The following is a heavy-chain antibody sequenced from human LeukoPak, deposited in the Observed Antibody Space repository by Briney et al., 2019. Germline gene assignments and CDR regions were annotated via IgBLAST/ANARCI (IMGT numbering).Heavy chain of an antibody. V-gene: IGHV4-31*03. J-gene: IGHJ4*02. Sequence: PSETLSLTCTVSGASVSATNYYWSWLRQHPGKGPEWIAYIYYDAGAYYNPSLESRVTISLDSSANQFSLGLSSVTAADTAVYYCARGLSAIVHWGQGTLVTVSS. CDR3: ARGLSAIVH. D-gene: IGHD2-21*02. CDR1: GASVSATNYY. CDR2: IYYDAGA.